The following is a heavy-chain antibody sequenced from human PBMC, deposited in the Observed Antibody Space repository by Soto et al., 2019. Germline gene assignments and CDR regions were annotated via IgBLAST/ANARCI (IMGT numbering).Heavy chain of an antibody. CDR2: MNPNRGNT. J-gene: IGHJ4*02. CDR3: ARSPSWETTVTPYYFDY. CDR1: GYTFSSND. V-gene: IGHV1-8*01. D-gene: IGHD4-4*01. Sequence: ASVKVSCKASGYTFSSNDINWVRQAPGQGLEWMGWMNPNRGNTDYAQNFQGRVTMTRNTSISTAYMELSSLRSEDTAVYYCARSPSWETTVTPYYFDYWGQGTLVTVSS.